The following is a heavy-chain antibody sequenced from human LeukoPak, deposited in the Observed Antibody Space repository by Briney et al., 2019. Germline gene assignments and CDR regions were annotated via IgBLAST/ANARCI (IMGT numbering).Heavy chain of an antibody. CDR1: GYSFTSYW. D-gene: IGHD6-19*01. J-gene: IGHJ4*02. CDR2: IYPGDSDT. CDR3: ARTGHSSGWYIPGDY. V-gene: IGHV5-51*01. Sequence: GESLKISCKGSGYSFTSYWIGWVRQMPGKGLEWMGIIYPGDSDTRYSPSFQGQVTISADKSISTAYLQWSSLKASDTAMYYCARTGHSSGWYIPGDYWGQGTLVTVSS.